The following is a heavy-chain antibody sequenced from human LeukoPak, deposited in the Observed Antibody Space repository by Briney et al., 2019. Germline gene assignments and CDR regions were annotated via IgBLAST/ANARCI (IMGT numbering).Heavy chain of an antibody. CDR3: ARLGIAVTTLQHQSFDS. Sequence: GGSLRLSCGGSGFTFSSYWMSWVRQAPGKGLEWVANIKQDGSERYYVDSVKGRFTISRDNAKNSLSLQMNSLRVEDTAVYYCARLGIAVTTLQHQSFDSWGQGTLVTVSS. J-gene: IGHJ4*02. V-gene: IGHV3-7*01. CDR1: GFTFSSYW. D-gene: IGHD6-19*01. CDR2: IKQDGSER.